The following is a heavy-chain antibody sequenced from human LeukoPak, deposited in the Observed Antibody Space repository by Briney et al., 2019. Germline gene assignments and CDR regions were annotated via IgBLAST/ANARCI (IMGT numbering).Heavy chain of an antibody. J-gene: IGHJ4*02. V-gene: IGHV4-34*01. CDR3: ARLRVGSVWFGISLGGGYFDY. D-gene: IGHD3-10*01. CDR2: INHSGST. CDR1: GGSFCGYY. Sequence: PSETLSLTCAVYGGSFCGYYWSWIRQPPGKGLEWIGEINHSGSTNYNPSLKSRVTISVDTSKNQFSLKLSSVTAADTAVYYCARLRVGSVWFGISLGGGYFDYWGQGTLVTASS.